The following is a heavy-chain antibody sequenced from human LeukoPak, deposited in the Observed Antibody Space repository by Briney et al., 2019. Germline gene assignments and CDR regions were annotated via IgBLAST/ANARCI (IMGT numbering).Heavy chain of an antibody. J-gene: IGHJ4*02. V-gene: IGHV3-11*01. CDR2: ISSSGSTT. Sequence: RAGGSLRLSCAASGFTFSDFYMTWIRQSPGKGLEWISSISSSGSTTYYADSVKGRFTVSRDNARTSLSLQINSLRDEDTAVYYCARGGSNGGYYRYWGQGTLVTVSS. D-gene: IGHD3-22*01. CDR3: ARGGSNGGYYRY. CDR1: GFTFSDFY.